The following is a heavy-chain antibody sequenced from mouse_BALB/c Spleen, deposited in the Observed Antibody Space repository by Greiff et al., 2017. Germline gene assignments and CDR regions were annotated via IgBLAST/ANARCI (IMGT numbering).Heavy chain of an antibody. CDR1: GYTFTSYW. D-gene: IGHD2-2*01. Sequence: QVQLKQPGAELVRPGASVKLSCKASGYTFTSYWINWVKQRPGQGLEWIGNIYPSDSYTNYNQKFKDKATLTVDKSSSTAYMQLSSPTSEDSEVYYCTRSMVTTAPYYAMDYWGQGTSVTVSS. J-gene: IGHJ4*01. CDR3: TRSMVTTAPYYAMDY. CDR2: IYPSDSYT. V-gene: IGHV1-69*02.